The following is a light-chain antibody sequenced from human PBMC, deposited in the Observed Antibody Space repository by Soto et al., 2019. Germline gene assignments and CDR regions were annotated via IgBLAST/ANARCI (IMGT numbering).Light chain of an antibody. CDR1: QSVSSTL. V-gene: IGKV3-20*01. CDR2: GVS. J-gene: IGKJ1*01. Sequence: ELVLTKSPVALSLSSGERATLSCRASQSVSSTLLTWYQQKPGQAPRLLISGVSSRATGIPDRFSGSGSGTYFTLTISRVEPEDFAVYFCQHYGDSSWTFGQGSRVEIK. CDR3: QHYGDSSWT.